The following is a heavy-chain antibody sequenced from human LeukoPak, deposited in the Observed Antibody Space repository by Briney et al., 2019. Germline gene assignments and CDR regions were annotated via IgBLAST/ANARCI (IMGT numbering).Heavy chain of an antibody. D-gene: IGHD6-13*01. V-gene: IGHV3-74*01. CDR3: ARDGYSSSWTYFDY. Sequence: GGSLRLSCAASGFTFSSYWMHWVRQAPGKGLVWVSRINSDGSSTSYADSVKGRFTISRDNAKNTLYLQMNSLRAEDAAVYYCARDGYSSSWTYFDYWGQGTLVTVSS. J-gene: IGHJ4*02. CDR2: INSDGSST. CDR1: GFTFSSYW.